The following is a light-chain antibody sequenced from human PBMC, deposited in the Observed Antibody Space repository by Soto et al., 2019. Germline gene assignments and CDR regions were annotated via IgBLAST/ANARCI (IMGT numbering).Light chain of an antibody. Sequence: DIQLTQSPSSLSASVVDTFTITCRASQTVSRYLNWYQQKSGTAPKLLIYAASTLHTGVPSRFSGRGSGTDFTLTINNLQREDFADYFCQQTYSNLWTFGQGTKVDIK. J-gene: IGKJ1*01. CDR2: AAS. V-gene: IGKV1-39*01. CDR3: QQTYSNLWT. CDR1: QTVSRY.